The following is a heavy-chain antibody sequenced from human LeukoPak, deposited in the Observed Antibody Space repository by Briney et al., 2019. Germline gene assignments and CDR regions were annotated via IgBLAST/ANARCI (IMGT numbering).Heavy chain of an antibody. CDR2: ISGSGDTT. CDR3: AKVGARGCSSSTCFIY. V-gene: IGHV3-23*01. J-gene: IGHJ4*02. CDR1: GFTFRSYA. Sequence: PGESLKISCAASGFTFRSYAMSWVRQAPGKGLEWVSAISGSGDTTYYADSVKGRFTISRDNSKNTLYLQMNSLRPEDTAVYYCAKVGARGCSSSTCFIYWGQGTLVTVSS. D-gene: IGHD2-2*01.